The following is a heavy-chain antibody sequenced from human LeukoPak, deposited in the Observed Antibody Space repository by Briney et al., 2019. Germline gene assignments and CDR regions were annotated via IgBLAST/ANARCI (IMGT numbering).Heavy chain of an antibody. Sequence: GRSLRLSCAASGFTFSSYAMHWVRQAPGKGLEWVAVISYDGSNKYYADSVKGRFTISRDNSKNTLYLQMNSLRAEDTAVYYCARGEMATTILDYWGQGTLVTVSS. CDR3: ARGEMATTILDY. V-gene: IGHV3-30*04. D-gene: IGHD5-24*01. CDR2: ISYDGSNK. J-gene: IGHJ4*02. CDR1: GFTFSSYA.